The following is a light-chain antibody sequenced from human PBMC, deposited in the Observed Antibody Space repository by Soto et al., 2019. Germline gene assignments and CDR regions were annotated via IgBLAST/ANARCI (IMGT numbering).Light chain of an antibody. Sequence: DIVLTQSPATMSLSPGERATLSCRASQSVSNFLAWYQQKPGQAPRLLISDASNRATGIPARFSGSGSETDFTLTISSLEPEDFAVYYWQQRSTWPRVTFGQGTRLEIK. CDR1: QSVSNF. CDR3: QQRSTWPRVT. V-gene: IGKV3-11*01. J-gene: IGKJ5*01. CDR2: DAS.